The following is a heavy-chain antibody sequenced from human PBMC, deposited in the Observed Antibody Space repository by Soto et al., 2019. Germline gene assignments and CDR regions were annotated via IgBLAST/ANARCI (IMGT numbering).Heavy chain of an antibody. J-gene: IGHJ4*02. V-gene: IGHV4-31*03. CDR3: ARRWFGEFTHSNYIDY. CDR2: IYYSGST. Sequence: SETLSLTCTVSGGSISSGGYYWSWIRQHPGKGLEWIGYIYYSGSTYYNPSLKSRVTISVDTSKNQFSLKLSSVTAADTAVYYCARRWFGEFTHSNYIDYWGQGTLVTVSS. CDR1: GGSISSGGYY. D-gene: IGHD3-10*01.